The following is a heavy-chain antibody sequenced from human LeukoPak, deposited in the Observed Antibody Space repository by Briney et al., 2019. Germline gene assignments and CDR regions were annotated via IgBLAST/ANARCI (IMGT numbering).Heavy chain of an antibody. D-gene: IGHD2-8*01. J-gene: IGHJ4*02. V-gene: IGHV4-4*07. Sequence: SETLSLTCTVPGGSISTFYWSWIRQPAGKGLEWIGRIYSSGSTNYNPSLKSRVTMSVDTSKNQFSLKLYSVTAADTAVYYCARGSVYDYLDYWGQGTLVSVSS. CDR2: IYSSGST. CDR1: GGSISTFY. CDR3: ARGSVYDYLDY.